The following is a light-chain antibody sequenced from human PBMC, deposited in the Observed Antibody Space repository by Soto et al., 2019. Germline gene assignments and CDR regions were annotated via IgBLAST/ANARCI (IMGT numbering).Light chain of an antibody. CDR1: SSDGGGYNY. V-gene: IGLV2-8*01. CDR2: EVS. Sequence: QSALTQPPSAPGSPGQAVTISCTGTSSDGGGYNYVSWYQQHPGKAPKLMIYEVSKRPSGVPDRFSGSKSGNTASLTVSGLQAEDEADYYCRSYAGSNNFYVFGTGNKVTV. J-gene: IGLJ1*01. CDR3: RSYAGSNNFYV.